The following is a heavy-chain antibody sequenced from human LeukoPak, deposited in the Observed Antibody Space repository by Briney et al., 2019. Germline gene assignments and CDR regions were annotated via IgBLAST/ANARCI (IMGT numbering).Heavy chain of an antibody. CDR2: VSWDGANI. J-gene: IGHJ3*02. CDR3: AEAVDILTGDAFDI. CDR1: GFNFDAYA. Sequence: GGSLRLSCAASGFNFDAYAMHWVRQAPGKGLEWVSLVSWDGANIYYTDSVKGRFTISRDNAKNSLYLQMNSLRAEDTALYYCAEAVDILTGDAFDIWGQGTMVTVSS. V-gene: IGHV3-43D*03. D-gene: IGHD3-9*01.